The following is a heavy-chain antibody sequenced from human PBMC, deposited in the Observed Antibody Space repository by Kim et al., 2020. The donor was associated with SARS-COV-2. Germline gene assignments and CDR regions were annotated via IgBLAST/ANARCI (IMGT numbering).Heavy chain of an antibody. D-gene: IGHD6-19*01. V-gene: IGHV3-30*04. CDR1: GFTFSSYA. J-gene: IGHJ6*02. Sequence: GGSLRLSCAASGFTFSSYAMHWVRQAPGKGLEWVAVISYDGSNKYYADSVKGRFTISRDNSKNTLYLQMNSLRAEDTAVYYCARDTSSGWYMYYYYGMDVWGQGTTVTVSS. CDR2: ISYDGSNK. CDR3: ARDTSSGWYMYYYYGMDV.